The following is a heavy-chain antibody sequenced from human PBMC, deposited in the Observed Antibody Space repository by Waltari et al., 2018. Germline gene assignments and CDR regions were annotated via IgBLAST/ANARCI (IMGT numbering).Heavy chain of an antibody. D-gene: IGHD3-3*01. CDR3: VRGGYYDFWSGYYTGWYFDL. Sequence: EVQLVESGGGLVQPGGSLRLSCAASGFTFSSYWMHWVRQATGKGLVWVSRINSDGSSTSYADSVKGRFTISRDNAKNTLYLQMNSLRAEDTAVYYCVRGGYYDFWSGYYTGWYFDLWGRGTLVTVSS. J-gene: IGHJ2*01. CDR1: GFTFSSYW. V-gene: IGHV3-74*01. CDR2: INSDGSST.